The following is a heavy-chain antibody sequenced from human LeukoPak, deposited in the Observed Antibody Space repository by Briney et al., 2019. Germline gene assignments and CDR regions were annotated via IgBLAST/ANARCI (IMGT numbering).Heavy chain of an antibody. CDR1: GYTFTSYD. D-gene: IGHD3-22*01. CDR2: MNPNSGNT. Sequence: ASVKVSCKAFGYTFTSYDINWVRQATGQGLEWMGWMNPNSGNTGYAQKFQGRVTMTRNTSISTAYMELSSLRSEDTAVYYCARMGKYYYDSSGYYTPFDYWGQGTLVTVSS. V-gene: IGHV1-8*01. J-gene: IGHJ4*02. CDR3: ARMGKYYYDSSGYYTPFDY.